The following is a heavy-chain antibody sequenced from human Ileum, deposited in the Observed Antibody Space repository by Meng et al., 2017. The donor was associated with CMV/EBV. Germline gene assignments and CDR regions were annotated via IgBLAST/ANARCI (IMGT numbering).Heavy chain of an antibody. CDR3: AKGIAAADS. J-gene: IGHJ4*02. CDR2: ITGSGRRT. V-gene: IGHV3-23*01. D-gene: IGHD6-13*01. CDR1: GFSFSRYG. Sequence: RLSWATAGFSFSRYGMAWVREAPGKGMECVSCITGSGRRTEYANSVKGRFTISRDMYNNTLYLQMNNLRAEDTAVYCCAKGIAAADSWGQGTLVTVSS.